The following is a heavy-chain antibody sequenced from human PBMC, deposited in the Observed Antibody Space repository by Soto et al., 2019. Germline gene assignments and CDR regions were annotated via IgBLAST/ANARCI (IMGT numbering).Heavy chain of an antibody. CDR1: EFTFSRHG. J-gene: IGHJ6*03. CDR2: IWSAGSNE. CDR3: ARERTFGDNKHNYMDV. Sequence: QVQLVESGGGVVQPGRSLRLSCAASEFTFSRHGMHWVRQAPGKGLQWVGVIWSAGSNEVYADSVKGRFIISRDNSKNLLYLQMNSLRAEDTAVYYCARERTFGDNKHNYMDVWGTGITVTVSS. V-gene: IGHV3-33*01. D-gene: IGHD3-10*01.